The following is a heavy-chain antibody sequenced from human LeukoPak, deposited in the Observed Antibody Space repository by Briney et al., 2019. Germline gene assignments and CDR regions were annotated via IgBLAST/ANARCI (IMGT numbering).Heavy chain of an antibody. D-gene: IGHD3-10*01. V-gene: IGHV4-38-2*02. CDR2: IYHSGST. Sequence: TASETLSLTCAVSGYSISSGYYWGWIRQPPGKGLEWIGSIYHSGSTYYNPSLNSRVTISVDTSKNQFSLKLSSVTAADTAVYYCARDRGVWYFDLWGRGTLVIVSS. CDR1: GYSISSGYY. CDR3: ARDRGVWYFDL. J-gene: IGHJ2*01.